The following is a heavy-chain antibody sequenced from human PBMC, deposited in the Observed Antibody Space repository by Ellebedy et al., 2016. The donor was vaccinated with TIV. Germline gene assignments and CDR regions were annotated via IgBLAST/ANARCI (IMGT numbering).Heavy chain of an antibody. Sequence: PGGSLRLSCAASGLTFSSHAMRWGRQAPGKGLEWVSSITESGGNTYYADSVKGRFTISRDNSKNTLYLQMNSLRAEETAVYYCARDPVGVGPAFDIWGQGTMVSVSS. V-gene: IGHV3-23*01. CDR1: GLTFSSHA. CDR2: ITESGGNT. CDR3: ARDPVGVGPAFDI. D-gene: IGHD4-23*01. J-gene: IGHJ3*02.